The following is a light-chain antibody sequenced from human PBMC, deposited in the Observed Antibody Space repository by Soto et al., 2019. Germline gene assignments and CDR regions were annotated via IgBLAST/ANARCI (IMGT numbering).Light chain of an antibody. CDR2: RNS. J-gene: IGLJ2*01. CDR3: AAWDDSLSGVV. Sequence: QSVLTQPPSASGTPGQRVTISCSGSGSNIGINYVYWYQQLPGTVPQLLIYRNSERPSGVPDRFSGSKSGTSASLAISGPRSEDEADYYCAAWDDSLSGVVFGGGTQLTVL. CDR1: GSNIGINY. V-gene: IGLV1-47*01.